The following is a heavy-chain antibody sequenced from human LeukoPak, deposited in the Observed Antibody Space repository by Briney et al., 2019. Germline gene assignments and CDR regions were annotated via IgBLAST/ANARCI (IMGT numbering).Heavy chain of an antibody. J-gene: IGHJ4*02. CDR1: GFNVSSSF. V-gene: IGHV3-66*01. CDR3: ARAQGRGFDY. Sequence: GGSLRLSCAASGFNVSSSFLSWVRQAPGKGLEYVSVIYSGGTTYYSDSVKGRFTISRDNSKDTVHLQMNSLRAEDTAVYYCARAQGRGFDYWGQGTLVTVSA. CDR2: IYSGGTT.